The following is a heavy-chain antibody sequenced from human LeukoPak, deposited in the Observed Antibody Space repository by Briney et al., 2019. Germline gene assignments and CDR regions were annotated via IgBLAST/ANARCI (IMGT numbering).Heavy chain of an antibody. J-gene: IGHJ4*02. Sequence: SETLSLNCSVSGCSLSSHYWSWIRQPPGKGLEWIGYIYYTGSTDYNPSLKSRVTISVDTAKNQVSLKVNAVTAADTAVYYCARHRASYFDFWGQGTLVTVSS. CDR1: GCSLSSHY. CDR2: IYYTGST. CDR3: ARHRASYFDF. V-gene: IGHV4-59*11.